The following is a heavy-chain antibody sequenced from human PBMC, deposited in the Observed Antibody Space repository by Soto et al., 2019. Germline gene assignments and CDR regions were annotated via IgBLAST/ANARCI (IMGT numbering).Heavy chain of an antibody. CDR2: ISYDGSNK. J-gene: IGHJ2*01. CDR3: ARPLWRNDYNWGYFDL. CDR1: GFTFSSYA. Sequence: QVQLVESGGGVVQPGRSLRRSCAASGFTFSSYAMHWVRQAPGKGLEWGAVISYDGSNKYYADSVKGRFTISRDNSKNTLYLQMNSLRAEDTAVYYCARPLWRNDYNWGYFDLWGRGTLVTVSS. D-gene: IGHD4-4*01. V-gene: IGHV3-30-3*01.